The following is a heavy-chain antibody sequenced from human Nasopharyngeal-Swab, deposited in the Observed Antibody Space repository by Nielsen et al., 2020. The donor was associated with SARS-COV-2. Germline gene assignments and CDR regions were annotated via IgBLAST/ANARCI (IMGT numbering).Heavy chain of an antibody. CDR3: ARGEGSTYCSGGSCYSGH. J-gene: IGHJ4*02. V-gene: IGHV3-7*01. CDR2: IKQDGSEI. D-gene: IGHD2-15*01. Sequence: GGSLRLSCAASGFTFSSYWMSWVRQAPGKGLEWVANIKQDGSEISYLDSVKGRFTISRDNAKNSLYLQMNSLRAEDTAVYYCARGEGSTYCSGGSCYSGHWGQGTLVTVSS. CDR1: GFTFSSYW.